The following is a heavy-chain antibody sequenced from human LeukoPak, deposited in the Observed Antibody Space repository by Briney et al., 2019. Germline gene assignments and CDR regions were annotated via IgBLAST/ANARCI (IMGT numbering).Heavy chain of an antibody. J-gene: IGHJ4*02. CDR3: ASSGWYRGY. CDR1: GGSISSSSYY. CDR2: IYYSGST. Sequence: ETLSLTCTVSGGSISSSSYYWGWIRQPPGKGLEWIGSIYYSGSTYYNPSLKSRVTISVDTSKDQFSLKLSSVTAADTAVYYCASSGWYRGYWGQGTLVTVSS. V-gene: IGHV4-39*07. D-gene: IGHD6-19*01.